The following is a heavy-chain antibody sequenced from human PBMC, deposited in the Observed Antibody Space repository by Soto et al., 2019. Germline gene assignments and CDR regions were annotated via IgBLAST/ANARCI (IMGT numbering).Heavy chain of an antibody. D-gene: IGHD1-1*01. CDR2: IYYSGST. CDR1: GGSISSGGYY. V-gene: IGHV4-31*03. CDR3: ARPGLPQCHRVHQKPMPGSFPLQPSP. Sequence: QVQLQESGPGLVKPSQTLSLTCTVSGGSISSGGYYWSWIRQHPGKGLEWIGYIYYSGSTYYNPSLKSRVTISVDTSKNQFSLKLSSVTAADTAVYYCARPGLPQCHRVHQKPMPGSFPLQPSPWG. J-gene: IGHJ5*02.